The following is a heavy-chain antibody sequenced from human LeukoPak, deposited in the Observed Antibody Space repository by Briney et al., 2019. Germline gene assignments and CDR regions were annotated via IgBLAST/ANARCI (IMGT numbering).Heavy chain of an antibody. CDR1: GFTFSCYW. J-gene: IGHJ4*02. CDR2: IKLDGTEK. CDR3: ARDLGLSGYDLLDY. D-gene: IGHD5-12*01. V-gene: IGHV3-7*01. Sequence: AGGSLRLSCATSGFTFSCYWMSWVRQAPGKGLEGVANIKLDGTEKYYVDSVKGRFTISRDNAKNSLDLQMNSLRVEDTAVYYCARDLGLSGYDLLDYWGQGTMVTVSS.